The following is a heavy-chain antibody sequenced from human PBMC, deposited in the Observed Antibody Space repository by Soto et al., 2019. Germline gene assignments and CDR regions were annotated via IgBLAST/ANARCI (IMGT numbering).Heavy chain of an antibody. V-gene: IGHV3-73*01. CDR3: TRPACLDGGACYAY. CDR1: GFTFSGSA. J-gene: IGHJ4*02. Sequence: GESLKISCAASGFTFSGSAMHWVRQASGKGLEWVGRIRSKANSYATAYAASVKGRFTISRDDSKNTAYLQMNSLKTEDTAVYYCTRPACLDGGACYAYWGQGTLLTVSS. CDR2: IRSKANSYAT. D-gene: IGHD2-21*02.